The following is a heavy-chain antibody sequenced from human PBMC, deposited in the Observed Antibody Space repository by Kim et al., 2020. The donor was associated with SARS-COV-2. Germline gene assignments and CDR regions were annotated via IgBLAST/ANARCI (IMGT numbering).Heavy chain of an antibody. J-gene: IGHJ4*02. V-gene: IGHV3-23*01. D-gene: IGHD3-16*01. CDR3: AKDLRD. CDR2: ISASGGV. CDR1: GFTFSSYA. Sequence: GGSLRLSCAASGFTFSSYAMNWVRQAPGKGLECVSAISASGGVYYADSVKGRFTISRDNSNKTVYLQMSSLRAEDTAMYYCAKDLRDWGQGTLVTVSP.